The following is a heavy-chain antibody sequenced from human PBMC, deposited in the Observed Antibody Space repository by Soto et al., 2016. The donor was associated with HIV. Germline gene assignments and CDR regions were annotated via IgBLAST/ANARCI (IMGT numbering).Heavy chain of an antibody. Sequence: EVQLVESGGGLIQPGGSLRLSCAASGFTFNNYAISWVRQAPGKGLEWVSVISGSGNDIDYADSVKGRFTISRDNSKKILFLQMNSLRAEDTAVYYCAMGFRELLSAWGQGILVTVSS. CDR1: GFTFNNYA. CDR2: ISGSGNDI. CDR3: AMGFRELLSA. D-gene: IGHD3-10*01. J-gene: IGHJ5*02. V-gene: IGHV3-23*04.